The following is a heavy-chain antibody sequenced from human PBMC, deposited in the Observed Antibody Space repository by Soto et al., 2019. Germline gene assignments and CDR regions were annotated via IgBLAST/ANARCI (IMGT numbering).Heavy chain of an antibody. CDR3: ARGHRGVLDY. V-gene: IGHV3-33*01. Sequence: GGALRRSCVASGCNCRNFGMHWVRQAPGKGLEWVTVISNDENIKEDSVGGRFAVARDNAKNTLYLQLTSLRDEDTAIYYCARGHRGVLDYWGQGTLVTVSS. CDR1: GCNCRNFG. D-gene: IGHD6-6*01. CDR2: ISNDENIK. J-gene: IGHJ4*02.